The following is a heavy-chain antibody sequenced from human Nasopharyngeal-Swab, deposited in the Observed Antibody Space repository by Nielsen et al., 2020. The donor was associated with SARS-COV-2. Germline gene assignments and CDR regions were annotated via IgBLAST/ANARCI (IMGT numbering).Heavy chain of an antibody. CDR2: ISYDGSNK. Sequence: GESLKISCAASEFTFSNYWMHWVRQAPGKGLVWVAVISYDGSNKYYADSVKGRFTISRDNSKNTLYLQMNSLRAEDTAVYYCAKALAAMDDYYYYGMDVWGQGTTVTVSS. CDR1: EFTFSNYW. D-gene: IGHD5-18*01. CDR3: AKALAAMDDYYYYGMDV. J-gene: IGHJ6*02. V-gene: IGHV3-30*18.